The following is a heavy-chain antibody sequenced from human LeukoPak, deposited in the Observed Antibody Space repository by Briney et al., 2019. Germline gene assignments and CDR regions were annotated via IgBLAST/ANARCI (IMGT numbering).Heavy chain of an antibody. V-gene: IGHV3-20*04. CDR3: ARRGCPYYYYMDV. CDR1: GFTFNQYG. CDR2: LSWNGGDT. Sequence: PGGSLRLSCAASGFTFNQYGMSWVRQAPGKGLEWVSSLSWNGGDTRYADSVKDRFTISRDNAKKSLYLQMDSLRAEDTALYYCARRGCPYYYYMDVWGTGTTVTVSS. J-gene: IGHJ6*03.